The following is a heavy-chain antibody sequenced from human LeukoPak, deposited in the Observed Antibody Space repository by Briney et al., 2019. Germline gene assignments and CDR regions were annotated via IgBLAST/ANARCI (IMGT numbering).Heavy chain of an antibody. D-gene: IGHD3-22*01. CDR3: ARDNPHYYDSSGIDY. Sequence: GGSLRLSCAASGFTFSSYSMNWVRRAPGKGLEWVSYISSSSSTIYYADSVKGRFTISRDNAKNSLYLQMNSLRDEDTAVYYCARDNPHYYDSSGIDYWGQGTLVTVSS. J-gene: IGHJ4*02. CDR2: ISSSSSTI. CDR1: GFTFSSYS. V-gene: IGHV3-48*02.